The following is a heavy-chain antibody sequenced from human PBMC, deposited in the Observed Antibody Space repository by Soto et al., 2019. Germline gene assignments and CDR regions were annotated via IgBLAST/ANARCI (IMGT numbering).Heavy chain of an antibody. CDR2: IIPIFGTA. CDR3: ARGVDAGRGYSGYDYLDY. Sequence: QVQLVQSGAEVKKPGSSVKVSCKASGGTFSSYAISWVRQAPGQGLEWMGGIIPIFGTANYAQKFQGRVTITADESTSTAYMELSSLRSEDTAVYYCARGVDAGRGYSGYDYLDYWGQGTLVTVSS. V-gene: IGHV1-69*01. CDR1: GGTFSSYA. J-gene: IGHJ4*02. D-gene: IGHD5-12*01.